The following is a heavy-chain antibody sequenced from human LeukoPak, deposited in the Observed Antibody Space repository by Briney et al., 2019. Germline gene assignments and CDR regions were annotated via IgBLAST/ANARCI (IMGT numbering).Heavy chain of an antibody. CDR3: AKRGGYSYGYPVDY. CDR2: ISGSGGTT. J-gene: IGHJ4*02. D-gene: IGHD5-18*01. V-gene: IGHV3-23*01. CDR1: GFTFDDYG. Sequence: PGGSLRLSCAASGFTFDDYGMTWVRQAPGKGLEWVSAISGSGGTTYYADSVKGRFTISRDNSRNTLYLQMNSLRAEDTAVYYCAKRGGYSYGYPVDYWGQGTLVTVSS.